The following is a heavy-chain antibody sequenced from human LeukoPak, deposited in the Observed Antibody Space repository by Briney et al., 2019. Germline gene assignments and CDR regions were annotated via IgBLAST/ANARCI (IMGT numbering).Heavy chain of an antibody. Sequence: GASVKVSCKASGYTFTGYYMHWVRQAPGQGLEWMGWINPNSGGTNYAQKFHGRVTITRDMSTSTAYMEMSSLTSEETAVYYCAARYYGSGSYYNFDYWGQGTLVTVSS. CDR3: AARYYGSGSYYNFDY. V-gene: IGHV1-2*02. CDR1: GYTFTGYY. J-gene: IGHJ4*02. D-gene: IGHD3-10*01. CDR2: INPNSGGT.